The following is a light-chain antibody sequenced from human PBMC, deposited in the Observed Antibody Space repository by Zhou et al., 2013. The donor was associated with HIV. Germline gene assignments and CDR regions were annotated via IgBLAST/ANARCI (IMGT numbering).Light chain of an antibody. J-gene: IGKJ5*01. V-gene: IGKV1-39*01. CDR1: QDISSY. CDR2: AAS. CDR3: QQSYSNPIT. Sequence: DIQVTQSPSSLSASVGDRVTITCRASQDISSYLNWYQQKPGKAPNLLIYAASNLQTGVPSRFSGSGSGTDFTLTISSLQPEDFAAYYCQQSYSNPITFGQGTRLDIK.